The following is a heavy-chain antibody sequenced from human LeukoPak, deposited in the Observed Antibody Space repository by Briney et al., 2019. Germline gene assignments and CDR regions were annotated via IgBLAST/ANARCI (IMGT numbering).Heavy chain of an antibody. V-gene: IGHV1-18*01. Sequence: GASVKVSCKASGYTFTIYDISWVRQAPGQGLEWMGRISGYNGNTNYAQKLQGRVTMTTDSSTSTAYMELRSLRSDDTAVYYCARATVTDTVGYYYGMDVWGQGTTVTVSS. CDR1: GYTFTIYD. CDR3: ARATVTDTVGYYYGMDV. CDR2: ISGYNGNT. D-gene: IGHD4-23*01. J-gene: IGHJ6*02.